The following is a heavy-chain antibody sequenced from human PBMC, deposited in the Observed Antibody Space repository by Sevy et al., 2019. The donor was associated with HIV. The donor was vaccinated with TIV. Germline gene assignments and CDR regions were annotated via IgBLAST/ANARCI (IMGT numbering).Heavy chain of an antibody. CDR1: GFTFSDHY. CDR3: VRNGGAYDSGFDP. CDR2: IRNKAKSYTT. D-gene: IGHD3-22*01. Sequence: GALRLSCAASGFTFSDHYMDWVRQAPGKGLEWVSRIRNKAKSYTTENAASVKGRFTISRDNAKDSLNLQMNSLRAEDTAVYYCVRNGGAYDSGFDPWGQGTLVTVSS. V-gene: IGHV3-72*01. J-gene: IGHJ5*02.